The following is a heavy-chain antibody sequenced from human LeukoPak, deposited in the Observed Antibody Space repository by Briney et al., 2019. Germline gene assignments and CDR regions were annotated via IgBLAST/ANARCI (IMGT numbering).Heavy chain of an antibody. J-gene: IGHJ6*03. CDR1: GGSISSGSYY. CDR2: IYTSGST. CDR3: ARRGPSHTIFGVVRGYYYYYMDV. V-gene: IGHV4-61*02. Sequence: PSETLSLTCTVSGGSISSGSYYWSWIRQPAGKGLEWIGRIYTSGSTNYNPPLKSRVTISVDTSKSQFSLKLSSVTAADTAVYYCARRGPSHTIFGVVRGYYYYYMDVWGKGTTVTVSS. D-gene: IGHD3-3*01.